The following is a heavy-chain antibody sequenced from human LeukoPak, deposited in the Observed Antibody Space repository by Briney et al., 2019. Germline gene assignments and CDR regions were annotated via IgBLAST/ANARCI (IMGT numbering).Heavy chain of an antibody. V-gene: IGHV1-46*01. D-gene: IGHD3-10*01. J-gene: IGHJ6*03. CDR2: INPSGGST. CDR1: GYTFTSYY. Sequence: EASVKVSCKASGYTFTSYYMHWVRQAPGQGLEWMGIINPSGGSTSYAQKFQGRVTMTRDTSTSTVYMELSSLRSEDTAVYYCARDRYGSGSYYYYYYMDVWGKGTTVTVSS. CDR3: ARDRYGSGSYYYYYYMDV.